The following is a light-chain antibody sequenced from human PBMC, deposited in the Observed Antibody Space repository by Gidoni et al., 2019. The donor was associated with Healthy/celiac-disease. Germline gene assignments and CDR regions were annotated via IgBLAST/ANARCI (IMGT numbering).Light chain of an antibody. J-gene: IGKJ4*01. CDR2: GAS. Sequence: EIVMTQSPATLSVSPGERATLSCRASQSVSSNSAWYQQKPGQAPRLLIYGASTRATGIPARFSGSGSGTEFTLTISSLQSEDFAVYYCQQYNNWPLTFGGXTKVEIK. CDR1: QSVSSN. CDR3: QQYNNWPLT. V-gene: IGKV3-15*01.